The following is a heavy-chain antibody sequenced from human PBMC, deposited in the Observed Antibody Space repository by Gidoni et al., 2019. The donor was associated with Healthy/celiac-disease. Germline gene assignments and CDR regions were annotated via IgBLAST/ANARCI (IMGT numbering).Heavy chain of an antibody. CDR1: VYPFTGYG. CDR3: ASRAKSGSYPHAFDI. Sequence: QVHLVRFGPRVKKPGAPVQAPSKPPVYPFTGYGISWVRQAPGQGLEWMGWISAYNGNTNDAQKLQGRVTMTTDTSTSTAYMELRSLRSDDTAVYYCASRAKSGSYPHAFDIWGQGTMVTVSS. J-gene: IGHJ3*02. CDR2: ISAYNGNT. D-gene: IGHD1-26*01. V-gene: IGHV1-18*01.